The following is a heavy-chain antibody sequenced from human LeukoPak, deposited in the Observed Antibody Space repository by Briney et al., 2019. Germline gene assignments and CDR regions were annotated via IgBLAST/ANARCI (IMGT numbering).Heavy chain of an antibody. D-gene: IGHD6-6*01. CDR2: INHSGST. J-gene: IGHJ4*02. Sequence: KPSETLSLTCAVYGGSFSGYYWSWVRQPPGKGLEWIGEINHSGSTNYNPSLKSRVTISVDTSKNQFSLKLSSVTAADTAVYYCARDHPRRIAARPGDYWGQGTLVTVSS. CDR3: ARDHPRRIAARPGDY. CDR1: GGSFSGYY. V-gene: IGHV4-34*01.